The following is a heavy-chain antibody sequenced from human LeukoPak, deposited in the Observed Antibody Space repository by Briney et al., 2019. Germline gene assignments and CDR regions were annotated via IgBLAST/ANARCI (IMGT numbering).Heavy chain of an antibody. CDR1: GGSISSSNW. J-gene: IGHJ4*02. CDR2: IYHSGST. Sequence: PSETLSLTCAVSGGSISSSNWWTWARQPPGKELEWIGEIYHSGSTNYNPSLKSRVTISVDKSKNQFSLKLSSVTAADTAVYYCARQLAYCGGDCYFYWGQGTLVTVSS. D-gene: IGHD2-21*02. CDR3: ARQLAYCGGDCYFY. V-gene: IGHV4-4*02.